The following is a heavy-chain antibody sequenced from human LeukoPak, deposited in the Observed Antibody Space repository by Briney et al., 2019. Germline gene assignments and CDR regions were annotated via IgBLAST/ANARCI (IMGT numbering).Heavy chain of an antibody. V-gene: IGHV3-23*01. J-gene: IGHJ4*02. CDR3: ARDCGGDCYFFDY. D-gene: IGHD2-21*02. CDR1: GFTFSSYA. Sequence: AGSLRLSCAASGFTFSSYAMSWVRQAPGKGLEWVSAISGSGGSTYYADSVKGRFTISRDNSKNTLYLQMNSLRAEDTAVYYCARDCGGDCYFFDYWGQGTLVTVSS. CDR2: ISGSGGST.